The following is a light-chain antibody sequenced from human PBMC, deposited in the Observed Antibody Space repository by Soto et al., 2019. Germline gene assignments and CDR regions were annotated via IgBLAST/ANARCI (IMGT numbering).Light chain of an antibody. CDR3: QQYSGYPLT. CDR2: GAS. CDR1: QGITSY. J-gene: IGKJ4*01. Sequence: DIQMTQSPSSLSASVGDSVTITCRASQGITSYLAWYQQKPGKAPNLLIYGASTLQSGVPSRFSGSGSGTEFTLTISGLQPDDFATYYCQQYSGYPLTFGGGTKVDIK. V-gene: IGKV1-9*01.